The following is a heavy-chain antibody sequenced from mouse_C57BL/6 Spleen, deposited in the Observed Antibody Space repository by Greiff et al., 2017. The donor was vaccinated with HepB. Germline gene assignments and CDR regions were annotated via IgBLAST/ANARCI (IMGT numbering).Heavy chain of an antibody. CDR1: GFTFSDFY. Sequence: EVQVVESGGGLVQSGRSLRLSCATSGFTFSDFYMEWVRQAPGKGLEWIAASRNKANDDTTEYSASVKGRFIVSRDTSQSILYLQMHALRAEATAIYYCARAHYTFYAMDYWGQGTSVTVSS. V-gene: IGHV7-1*01. CDR3: ARAHYTFYAMDY. D-gene: IGHD2-12*01. CDR2: SRNKANDDTT. J-gene: IGHJ4*01.